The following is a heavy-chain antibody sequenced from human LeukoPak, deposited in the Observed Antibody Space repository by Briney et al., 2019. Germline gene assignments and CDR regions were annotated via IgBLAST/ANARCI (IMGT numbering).Heavy chain of an antibody. V-gene: IGHV3-23*01. CDR2: ISGSGIRR. CDR1: GFTFSSYG. CDR3: ARGPSGYHNT. J-gene: IGHJ4*02. Sequence: QTGGSLRLSCAASGFTFSSYGMSWVRQAPGKGLEWVSEISGSGIRRNYADSVKGRFTISRDNSKNTLYLQMNSLRAEDTAVYYCARGPSGYHNTGGQGTLVTVSS. D-gene: IGHD5-12*01.